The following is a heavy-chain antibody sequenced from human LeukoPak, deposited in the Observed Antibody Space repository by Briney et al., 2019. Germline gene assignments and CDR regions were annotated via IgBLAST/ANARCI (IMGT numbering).Heavy chain of an antibody. CDR1: GFTFSNYW. CDR3: ARAHSSSWYGRGNFDY. CDR2: ITQDGSVN. V-gene: IGHV3-7*05. J-gene: IGHJ4*02. Sequence: GGCLRLSCAASGFTFSNYWMIWVRQAPGKGLEWVGNITQDGSVNRYADSVRGRFTISRDNAQTSLYLQMNSLRAEDTAVYYCARAHSSSWYGRGNFDYWGQGTLVTVSS. D-gene: IGHD6-13*01.